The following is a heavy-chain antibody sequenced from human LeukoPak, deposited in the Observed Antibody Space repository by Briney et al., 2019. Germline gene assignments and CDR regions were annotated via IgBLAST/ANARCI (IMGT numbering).Heavy chain of an antibody. J-gene: IGHJ4*02. CDR1: GFTFSNYA. CDR3: ARDSGPMGLAL. CDR2: ISGGGDTT. Sequence: GGSLRLSCTASGFTFSNYAMSWVRQAPGKGLEWVSAISGGGDTTYYADSVKGRFTISRDNAKNSLYLQMNSLRAEDTAVYYCARDSGPMGLALWGQGTLVTVSS. V-gene: IGHV3-23*01.